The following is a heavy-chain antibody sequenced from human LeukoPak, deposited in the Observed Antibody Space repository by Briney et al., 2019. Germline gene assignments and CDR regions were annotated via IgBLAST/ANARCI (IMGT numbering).Heavy chain of an antibody. CDR1: GGSISGSRRY. J-gene: IGHJ5*01. Sequence: SGTLSLTCNVSGGSISGSRRYWGWVRQPPGGGLEWIGSIRYNPSLQSRLTISVDNSQNQFSLKLKSVTAADTSMYYCTRQLSWASDTGDSWGQGTLVTVSS. CDR2: IRY. V-gene: IGHV4-39*01. CDR3: TRQLSWASDTGDS. D-gene: IGHD6-13*01.